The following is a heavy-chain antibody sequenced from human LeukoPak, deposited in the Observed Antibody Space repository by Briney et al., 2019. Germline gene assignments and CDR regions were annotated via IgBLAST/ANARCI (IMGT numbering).Heavy chain of an antibody. V-gene: IGHV4-31*03. CDR1: GGSISSGGYY. Sequence: SETLSLTCTVSGGSISSGGYYWSWIRQHPGKGLEWIGYIYYSGSTYYNPSLKRRVTISVDTSKNQFSLKLSSVTAPETAVYYCPRLDSGYPVRPFDYWGQGTLVTVSS. D-gene: IGHD3-22*01. J-gene: IGHJ4*02. CDR2: IYYSGST. CDR3: PRLDSGYPVRPFDY.